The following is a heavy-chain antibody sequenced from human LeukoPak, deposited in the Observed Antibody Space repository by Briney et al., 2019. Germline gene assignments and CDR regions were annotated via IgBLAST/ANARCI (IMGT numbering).Heavy chain of an antibody. CDR1: GGSISSGNYY. Sequence: SQTLSLTCTVSGGSISSGNYYWSWIRKPAGKGLEWIGRIYTSGSTNYNPSLKSRVTISVDTSKNQFSLKMTSMTAADTAIYYCWLEKVVAAYFDSWGQGTLVTVSS. D-gene: IGHD2-15*01. CDR2: IYTSGST. J-gene: IGHJ4*02. CDR3: WLEKVVAAYFDS. V-gene: IGHV4-61*02.